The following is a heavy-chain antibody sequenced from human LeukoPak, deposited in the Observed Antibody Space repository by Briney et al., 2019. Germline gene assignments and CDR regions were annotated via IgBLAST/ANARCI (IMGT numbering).Heavy chain of an antibody. CDR1: GGTFSSYA. CDR2: IIPIFGTA. CDR3: ASGGRPMEYQLLYLGWFDP. Sequence: SVKVSCKASGGTFSSYAISWVRQAPGQGLEWMGGIIPIFGTANYSQKFQGRVTITADESTSTAYMELSSLRSEDTAVYYCASGGRPMEYQLLYLGWFDPWGQGTLVTVSS. D-gene: IGHD2-2*02. V-gene: IGHV1-69*13. J-gene: IGHJ5*02.